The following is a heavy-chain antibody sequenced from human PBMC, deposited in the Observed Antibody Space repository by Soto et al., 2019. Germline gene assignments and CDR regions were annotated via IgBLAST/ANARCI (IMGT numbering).Heavy chain of an antibody. V-gene: IGHV3-11*06. Sequence: QVQLVESGGGLVKPGGSLRLSCAASGFTFSDYFMAWMRQAPGKGLEWIAYISRNSRYTNFADSVRGRFTISRDNAKNSLYLQMNDLSAEDTAVYYCATNYQEPSDDAFDVWGQGTMVTVSS. CDR3: ATNYQEPSDDAFDV. D-gene: IGHD2-2*01. J-gene: IGHJ3*01. CDR1: GFTFSDYF. CDR2: ISRNSRYT.